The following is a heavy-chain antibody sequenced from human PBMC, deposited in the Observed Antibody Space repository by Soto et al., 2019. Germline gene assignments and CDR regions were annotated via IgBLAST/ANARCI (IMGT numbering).Heavy chain of an antibody. Sequence: GGSLRLSCAASGFTFSSFAIHWVRQAPGKGLEWVAVITYDGSNKYYADSVKGRFTISRDNSKNTLYLQMNSLRAEDTAVYYCARDGDDYYYGMDVWGQGTTVTVSS. J-gene: IGHJ6*02. CDR3: ARDGDDYYYGMDV. CDR1: GFTFSSFA. CDR2: ITYDGSNK. V-gene: IGHV3-30-3*01.